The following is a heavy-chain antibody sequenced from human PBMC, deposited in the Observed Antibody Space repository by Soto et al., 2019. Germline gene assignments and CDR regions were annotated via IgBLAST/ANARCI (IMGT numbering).Heavy chain of an antibody. J-gene: IGHJ4*02. V-gene: IGHV4-34*01. CDR3: ARDKITGLFDY. CDR2: INHSGST. Sequence: SETLSLPCAVYGGSFSGYYWTWIRQPPGTGLEWIGEINHSGSTNYNPSLKSRVTISVDTSKNQFSLKLTSVTAADTAVYYCARDKITGLFDYWGQGTQVTVSS. D-gene: IGHD2-8*02. CDR1: GGSFSGYY.